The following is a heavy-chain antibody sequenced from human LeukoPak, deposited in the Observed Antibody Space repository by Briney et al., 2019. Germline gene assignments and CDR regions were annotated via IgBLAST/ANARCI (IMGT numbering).Heavy chain of an antibody. CDR3: ARGKLEELSDY. D-gene: IGHD1-7*01. CDR1: GGTFSSYA. Sequence: SVKVSCKASGGTFSSYAISWVRQAPGQGLEWMGRIIPILGIANYAQKFQGRVTITADKSTSTAYMELSSLRSEDTAVYYCARGKLEELSDYWGQGPLVTVSS. V-gene: IGHV1-69*04. CDR2: IIPILGIA. J-gene: IGHJ4*02.